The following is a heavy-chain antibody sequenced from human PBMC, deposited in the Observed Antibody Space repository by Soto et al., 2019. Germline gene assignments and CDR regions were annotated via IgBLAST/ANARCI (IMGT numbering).Heavy chain of an antibody. Sequence: QVQLVQSGAEVKKPGSSVTVSCKASGGTFSSYTISWVRQAPGQGLEWMGRIIPIFGIANYAQKFQGRVTITADKSTSTAYMELSSLRSEDTAVYYCARDPYSIAAAGGSWFDPWGQGTLVTVSS. D-gene: IGHD6-13*01. CDR2: IIPIFGIA. J-gene: IGHJ5*02. CDR1: GGTFSSYT. V-gene: IGHV1-69*08. CDR3: ARDPYSIAAAGGSWFDP.